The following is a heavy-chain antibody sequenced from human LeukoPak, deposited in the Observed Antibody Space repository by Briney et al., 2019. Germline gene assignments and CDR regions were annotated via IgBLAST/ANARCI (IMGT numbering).Heavy chain of an antibody. CDR3: ARDSRGGGPDFDY. CDR1: GDSISSSW. J-gene: IGHJ4*02. D-gene: IGHD3-16*01. V-gene: IGHV4-59*01. Sequence: SETLSLTCTVSGDSISSSWWAWIRQPPGKGLEWIGYVYYTGTPTSYNPSLRGRVTISIDTSRNQFSLKLSSVTAADTAVYYCARDSRGGGPDFDYWGPGTLITVSS. CDR2: VYYTGTPT.